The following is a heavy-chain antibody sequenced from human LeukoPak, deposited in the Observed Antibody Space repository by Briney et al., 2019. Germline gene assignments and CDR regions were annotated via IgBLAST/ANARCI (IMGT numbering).Heavy chain of an antibody. CDR2: IYHSGST. V-gene: IGHV4-38-2*01. Sequence: SETLSLACAVSGYSISSGYYWGWIRQPPGKGLEWIGSIYHSGSTYYNPSLKSRVTISVDTSKNQFSLKLSSVTAADTAVYYCARKNSGYDVYFDYWGQGTLVTVSS. CDR3: ARKNSGYDVYFDY. J-gene: IGHJ4*02. CDR1: GYSISSGYY. D-gene: IGHD5-12*01.